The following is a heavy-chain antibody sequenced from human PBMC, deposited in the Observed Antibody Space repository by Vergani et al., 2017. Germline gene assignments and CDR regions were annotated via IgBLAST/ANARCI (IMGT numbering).Heavy chain of an antibody. CDR3: ARDPTVSSPYNWNYGRDAFDI. CDR2: ISGPGLST. J-gene: IGHJ3*02. V-gene: IGHV3-23*01. D-gene: IGHD1-7*01. CDR1: GFTFSNSA. Sequence: EVHLLESGGGLVQSGGSLRLSCAASGFTFSNSAVSWVRQAPGRGLAWVSSISGPGLSTYYADSVKGRFSISRDNSKNTVFLQMHSLRAEDTAVYYCARDPTVSSPYNWNYGRDAFDIWGQGTMVTVSS.